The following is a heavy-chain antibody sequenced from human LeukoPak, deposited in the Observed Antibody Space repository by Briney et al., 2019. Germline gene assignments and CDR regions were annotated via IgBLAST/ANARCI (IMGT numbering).Heavy chain of an antibody. CDR2: IYYSGST. D-gene: IGHD6-13*01. CDR3: ARHGAAATRALDY. V-gene: IGHV4-61*08. CDR1: GISISSGDYY. Sequence: SQTLSLTCTVSGISISSGDYYWSWIRQPPGKGLEWIGYIYYSGSTNYNPSLKSRDTISVDTSKNQFSLKLSSVTAADTAVYYCARHGAAATRALDYWGQGTLVTVSS. J-gene: IGHJ4*02.